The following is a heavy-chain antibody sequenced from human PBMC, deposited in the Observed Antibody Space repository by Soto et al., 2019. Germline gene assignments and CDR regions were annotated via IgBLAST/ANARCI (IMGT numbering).Heavy chain of an antibody. J-gene: IGHJ6*02. CDR2: IYYSGST. CDR3: ARAATVATSISLDYYYGMDV. D-gene: IGHD4-4*01. V-gene: IGHV4-30-4*01. CDR1: GGSISSGDYY. Sequence: KPSETLSLTCTVSGGSISSGDYYWSWIRQPPGKGLEWIGYIYYSGSTYYNPSLKSRVTISVDTSKNQFSLKLSSVTAADTAVYYCARAATVATSISLDYYYGMDVWGQGTTVTVSS.